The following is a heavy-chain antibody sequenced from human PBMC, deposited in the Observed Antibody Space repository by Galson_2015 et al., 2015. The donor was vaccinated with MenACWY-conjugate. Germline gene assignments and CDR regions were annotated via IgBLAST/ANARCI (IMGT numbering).Heavy chain of an antibody. D-gene: IGHD6-13*01. CDR2: ISATSATI. CDR1: GFTFSRFS. J-gene: IGHJ5*02. CDR3: ARTAGSVPP. Sequence: SLRLSCAASGFTFSRFSMNWVRQAPGKGLEWVSSISATSATIYYADSVKGRFTISRDNAKNSLYLQMNSLRAEDTAVYYCARTAGSVPPWGRGTLVTVSS. V-gene: IGHV3-21*01.